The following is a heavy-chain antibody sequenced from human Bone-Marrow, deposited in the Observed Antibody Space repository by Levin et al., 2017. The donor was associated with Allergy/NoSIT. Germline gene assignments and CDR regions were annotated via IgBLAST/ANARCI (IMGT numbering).Heavy chain of an antibody. CDR3: ARLLDASFDW. D-gene: IGHD1-1*01. V-gene: IGHV5-51*01. CDR2: IYPGESET. CDR1: GYSFSTSW. Sequence: KVSCKASGYSFSTSWIAWVRQMPGKGLEYMGIIYPGESETRYSPSFQGRVTISVDKSINTAYLQWNTLRASDSAMYYCARLLDASFDWWGQGTLVTVSS. J-gene: IGHJ4*02.